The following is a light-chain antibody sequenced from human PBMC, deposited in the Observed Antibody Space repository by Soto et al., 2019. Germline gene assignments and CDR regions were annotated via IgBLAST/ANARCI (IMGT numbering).Light chain of an antibody. CDR1: RDDIGAYDY. J-gene: IGLJ1*01. CDR3: SSYTSSSTHV. CDR2: EVT. V-gene: IGLV2-14*01. Sequence: QSALTQPASVSGSPGQSITISCAGTRDDIGAYDYVSWYQQHPGNAPKLLVYEVTNRPSGVSDRFSGSKSGNTASLTISGLQAEDEADYYCSSYTSSSTHVFGPGTKVTVL.